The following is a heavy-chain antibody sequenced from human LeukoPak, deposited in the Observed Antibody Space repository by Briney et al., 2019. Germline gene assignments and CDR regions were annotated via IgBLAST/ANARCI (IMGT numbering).Heavy chain of an antibody. Sequence: GGSLRLSCAASTFAFSSYAMTWVRQAPGKGLEWVSSITATGGISYADSVKGRFTTSRDNAKNSLDLQMNSLKVEDTAVYYCARDPGTPYCSGGSCYEWDDYWGQGTLVTVSS. CDR3: ARDPGTPYCSGGSCYEWDDY. CDR1: TFAFSSYA. CDR2: ITATGGI. D-gene: IGHD2-15*01. J-gene: IGHJ4*02. V-gene: IGHV3-69-1*01.